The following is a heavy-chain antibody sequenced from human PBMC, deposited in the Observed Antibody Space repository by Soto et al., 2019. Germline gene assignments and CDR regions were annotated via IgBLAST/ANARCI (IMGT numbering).Heavy chain of an antibody. CDR3: GGGEVGVVPSFAP. CDR2: INPNSGGT. J-gene: IGHJ5*02. D-gene: IGHD2-15*01. CDR1: GYTFSNY. V-gene: IGHV1-2*02. Sequence: ASVKVSCTTSGYTFSNYIHWVRQAPGQGLEWMGWINPNSGGTNYAQKFQGRVTMTRDTSISTAYMELSRLISDDTAVYYWGGGEVGVVPSFAPGGRGALVPVSS.